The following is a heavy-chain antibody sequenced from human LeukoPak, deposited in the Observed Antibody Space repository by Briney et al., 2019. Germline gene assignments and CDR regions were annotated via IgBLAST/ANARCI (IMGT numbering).Heavy chain of an antibody. CDR3: AKVRRGYCSGGSCYSWFDP. Sequence: GGSLRLSCAASGFTFSSYGMHWVRQAPGKGLEWVAVISYDGSNKYYADSVKGRFTISRDNSKNTLYLQMNSLSAEDTAVYYCAKVRRGYCSGGSCYSWFDPWGQGTLVTVSS. D-gene: IGHD2-15*01. V-gene: IGHV3-30*18. CDR1: GFTFSSYG. J-gene: IGHJ5*02. CDR2: ISYDGSNK.